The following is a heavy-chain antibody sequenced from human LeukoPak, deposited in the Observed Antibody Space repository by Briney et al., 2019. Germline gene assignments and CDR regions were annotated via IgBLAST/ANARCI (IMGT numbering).Heavy chain of an antibody. V-gene: IGHV4-59*01. D-gene: IGHD6-19*01. Sequence: SETLSHTCTVSGGSISSFYWSWIRQPPGKGLEWVGYIYNSGSTNYNPSLKSRVTISVDTSKNQFSLKLSSVTAADAAVYYCARAFLAVAGTRGGLDYFDYWGQGTLVTVSS. CDR2: IYNSGST. CDR1: GGSISSFY. J-gene: IGHJ4*02. CDR3: ARAFLAVAGTRGGLDYFDY.